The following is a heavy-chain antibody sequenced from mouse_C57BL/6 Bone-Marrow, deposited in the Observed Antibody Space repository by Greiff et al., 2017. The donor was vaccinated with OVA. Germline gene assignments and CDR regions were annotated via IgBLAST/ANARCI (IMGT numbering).Heavy chain of an antibody. CDR3: ARSPGLFDY. D-gene: IGHD3-1*01. Sequence: VQLQQPGAELVKPGASVKLSCKASGYTFTSYWMQWVKQRPGQGLEWIGEIDPSDSYTNYNQKFKDKATLTVDTSSSTTYMQLSSLTSEDSAVYYCARSPGLFDYWGQGTTLTVSS. J-gene: IGHJ2*01. V-gene: IGHV1-50*01. CDR1: GYTFTSYW. CDR2: IDPSDSYT.